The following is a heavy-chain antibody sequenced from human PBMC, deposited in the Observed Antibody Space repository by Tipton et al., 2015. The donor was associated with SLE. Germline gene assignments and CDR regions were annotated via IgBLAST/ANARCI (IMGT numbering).Heavy chain of an antibody. J-gene: IGHJ3*01. V-gene: IGHV4-38-2*02. CDR1: GYSISSGRY. D-gene: IGHD6-19*01. CDR2: VYHGGTT. CDR3: ARDLGQWLVRNDAFDV. Sequence: TLSLTCAVSGYSISSGRYWGWIRQPPGKGLEWIGSVYHGGTTYYNPSLKSRVTISVDTSKNKLFLNMTSVTAADTAGYYCARDLGQWLVRNDAFDVWGQGRMVSVSS.